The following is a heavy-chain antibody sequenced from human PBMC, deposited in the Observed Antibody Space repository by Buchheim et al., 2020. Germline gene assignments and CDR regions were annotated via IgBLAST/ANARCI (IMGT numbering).Heavy chain of an antibody. J-gene: IGHJ2*01. Sequence: QVQLQESGPGLVKPSETLSLTCTVSGGSVSSGNYYWSWIRQPPGKGLEWIGYLYYSGSTNYNPSLKSRVTISVDTSKNQFSLKLSSVTAADTAVYYCARAYYDFWSGYSGEDWYFDLWGRGTL. D-gene: IGHD3-3*01. CDR3: ARAYYDFWSGYSGEDWYFDL. V-gene: IGHV4-61*01. CDR1: GGSVSSGNYY. CDR2: LYYSGST.